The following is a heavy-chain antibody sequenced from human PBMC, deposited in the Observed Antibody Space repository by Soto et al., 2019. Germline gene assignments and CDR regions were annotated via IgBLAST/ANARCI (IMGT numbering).Heavy chain of an antibody. J-gene: IGHJ4*02. CDR3: ARGSYYSGWV. Sequence: SQTLSLTCVISGDSVSSTSAAWSWIRQSPSRGLEWLGRTYYGSKWYSDYAVSVKSRITINPDTSKNQFSLQLNSVTPEDTAVYYCARGSYYSGWVWGQGTLVTVSS. D-gene: IGHD6-19*01. CDR1: GDSVSSTSAA. V-gene: IGHV6-1*01. CDR2: TYYGSKWYS.